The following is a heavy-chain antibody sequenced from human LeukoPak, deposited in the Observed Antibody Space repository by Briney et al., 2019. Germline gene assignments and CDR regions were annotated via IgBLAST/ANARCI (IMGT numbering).Heavy chain of an antibody. Sequence: SETLSLTCTVSGGSISSYYWSWIRQPPGKGLEWIWYIYYRGSTNYNPSLKSRGTISVDTSKNQFSLKLSSVTAADPDVYYCARDSEYYDILTGYSSDDFDIWGQGTMVTVSS. CDR1: GGSISSYY. J-gene: IGHJ3*02. V-gene: IGHV4-59*01. CDR2: IYYRGST. CDR3: ARDSEYYDILTGYSSDDFDI. D-gene: IGHD3-9*01.